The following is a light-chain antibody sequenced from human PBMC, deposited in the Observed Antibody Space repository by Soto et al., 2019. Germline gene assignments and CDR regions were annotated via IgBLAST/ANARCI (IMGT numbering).Light chain of an antibody. CDR1: QSVRSNY. CDR3: QQYGGSPYT. J-gene: IGKJ2*01. Sequence: EIVWTQSPGTLSLSPGERATLSFRASQSVRSNYLAWYQQKPGQAPRLLIYGASSRATGIPDRFSGTGSGTDLTLTISRLEPEDFAVYYCQQYGGSPYTFGQGTKLEIK. V-gene: IGKV3-20*01. CDR2: GAS.